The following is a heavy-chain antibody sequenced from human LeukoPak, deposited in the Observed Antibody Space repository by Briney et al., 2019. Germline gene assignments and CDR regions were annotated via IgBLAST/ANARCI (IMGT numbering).Heavy chain of an antibody. J-gene: IGHJ6*02. CDR2: ISYDGSNK. V-gene: IGHV3-30*18. CDR1: GFTFSSYG. Sequence: GGSLRLSCAASGFTFSSYGMHWVRPAPGKGLEWVAVISYDGSNKYYADSVKGRFTVSRDNSKNTLYLQMNSLRTEDTAVYYCAKSAAVVYGMDVWGQGTTVTVSS. CDR3: AKSAAVVYGMDV. D-gene: IGHD6-19*01.